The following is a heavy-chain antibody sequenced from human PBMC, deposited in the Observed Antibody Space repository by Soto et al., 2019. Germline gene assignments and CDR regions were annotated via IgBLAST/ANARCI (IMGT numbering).Heavy chain of an antibody. CDR3: ARERYCTTTGYSAFDP. D-gene: IGHD2-2*01. CDR2: INPNSGGT. V-gene: IGHV1-2*02. Sequence: GASVKVSCKASGYTFSDYYIHWVRQAPGQGLEWMGWINPNSGGTNSAEQFQDRVTMTRDTSISTAHMELRRLRSDDTAVYYCARERYCTTTGYSAFDPWGQGTLVTVSS. J-gene: IGHJ5*02. CDR1: GYTFSDYY.